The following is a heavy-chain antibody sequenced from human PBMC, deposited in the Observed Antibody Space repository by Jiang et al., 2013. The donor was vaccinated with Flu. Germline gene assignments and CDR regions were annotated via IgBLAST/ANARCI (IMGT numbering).Heavy chain of an antibody. CDR3: AKMYNWNDGGREYFDY. Sequence: VQLVESGGGLVQPGGSLRLSCAASGFIFSSHAMSWVRQAPGKGLEWVSGISGSGGSTNYADSVKARFTISRDNSKNTLYLEINSLRAEDTAVYYCAKMYNWNDGGREYFDYWGQGTLVTVSS. J-gene: IGHJ4*02. CDR2: ISGSGGST. CDR1: GFIFSSHA. V-gene: IGHV3-23*04. D-gene: IGHD1-20*01.